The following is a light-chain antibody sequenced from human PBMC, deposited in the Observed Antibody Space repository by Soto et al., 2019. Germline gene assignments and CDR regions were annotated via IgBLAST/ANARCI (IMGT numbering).Light chain of an antibody. CDR3: GTWDNSLSGVL. V-gene: IGLV1-51*02. Sequence: QSVLTQPPSVSAAPGQKVTISCSGTTSNIGNNYVSWYQQLPGTAPKLLIYENNKRPSGIPDRFSGSKSGTSATLGITGLQTGDEADYYCGTWDNSLSGVLFGGGTKVTVL. J-gene: IGLJ2*01. CDR2: ENN. CDR1: TSNIGNNY.